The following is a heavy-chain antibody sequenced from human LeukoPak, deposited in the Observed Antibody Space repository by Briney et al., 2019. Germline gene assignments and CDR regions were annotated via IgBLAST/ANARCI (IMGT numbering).Heavy chain of an antibody. D-gene: IGHD6-19*01. CDR1: GFTLTRNH. V-gene: IGHV3-7*01. J-gene: IGHJ6*03. CDR3: ARVSRYSSGWPYYYYYMDV. CDR2: IKQDGSEK. Sequence: GGSLRLSCAASGFTLTRNHMSWVRQAPGKGLEWVANIKQDGSEKYYVDSVKGRFTISRDNAKNSLYLQMNGLRAEDTAVYYCARVSRYSSGWPYYYYYMDVWGKGTTVTISS.